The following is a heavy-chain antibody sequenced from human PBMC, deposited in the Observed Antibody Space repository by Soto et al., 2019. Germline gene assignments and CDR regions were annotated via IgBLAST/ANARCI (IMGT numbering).Heavy chain of an antibody. D-gene: IGHD3-10*01. V-gene: IGHV3-23*01. CDR1: GFTFGDHA. CDR2: ISSSGGIT. J-gene: IGHJ6*02. Sequence: GGSLRLSCAASGFTFGDHAMSWVRQAPGKGLEWVSVISSSGGITYYADSVKGRFTISRDNSKNTLYLQMNSLRAEDTAVYYCAKGLLIMVRKVIIPPQYYYGMDVWGQGTTVTVSS. CDR3: AKGLLIMVRKVIIPPQYYYGMDV.